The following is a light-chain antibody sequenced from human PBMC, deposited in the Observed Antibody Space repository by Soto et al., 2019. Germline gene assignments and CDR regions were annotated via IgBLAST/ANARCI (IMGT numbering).Light chain of an antibody. CDR2: DAS. CDR3: QQYKDYTYT. Sequence: IQITQSAFTLSASEGDRVTITCRASQLVDRWLAWYQQKPGQAPKLLISDASTLESGVPSRFSGSGSVTEFTLTITSLQPDDFATYYCQQYKDYTYTFGQGTKVDIK. V-gene: IGKV1-5*01. J-gene: IGKJ2*01. CDR1: QLVDRW.